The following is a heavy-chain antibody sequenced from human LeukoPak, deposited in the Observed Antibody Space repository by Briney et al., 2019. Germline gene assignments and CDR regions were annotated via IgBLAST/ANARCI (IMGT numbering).Heavy chain of an antibody. D-gene: IGHD3-22*01. CDR3: ARALYYYDSSGPYGGY. J-gene: IGHJ4*02. V-gene: IGHV3-30-3*01. CDR2: ISYDGSNK. Sequence: PGGSLRLSCAASGFTFSSYAMHWVRQAPGKGLEWVAVISYDGSNKYYADSVKGRFTISRDNSKNTLYLQMNSLRAEGTAVYYCARALYYYDSSGPYGGYWGQGTLVTVSS. CDR1: GFTFSSYA.